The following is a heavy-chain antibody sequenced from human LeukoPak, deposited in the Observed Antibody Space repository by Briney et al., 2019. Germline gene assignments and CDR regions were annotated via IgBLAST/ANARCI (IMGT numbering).Heavy chain of an antibody. CDR1: GGTFSSYA. J-gene: IGHJ4*02. Sequence: SSVKVTCQASGGTFSSYAFSWVRRPRAQGLAWMGGIIPIFGTANYAQKFQGRVTITADESTNTAYMELSSLRAEDTAVYYCARNIAAAGLGDFDSWGQGTLVTVSS. CDR2: IIPIFGTA. V-gene: IGHV1-69*01. D-gene: IGHD6-13*01. CDR3: ARNIAAAGLGDFDS.